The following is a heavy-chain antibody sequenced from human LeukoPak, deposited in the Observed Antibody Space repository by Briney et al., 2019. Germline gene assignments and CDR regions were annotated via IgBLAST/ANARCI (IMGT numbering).Heavy chain of an antibody. CDR2: ISSSSSYI. V-gene: IGHV3-21*04. J-gene: IGHJ4*02. D-gene: IGHD5-12*01. CDR1: GFTFSSYS. CDR3: ARDKPAERWLQPPLDY. Sequence: PGGSLRLSCAASGFTFSSYSMNWVRQAPGKGLEWVSSISSSSSYIYYADSVKGRFTISRDNAKNSLYLQMNSLRAEDTAVYYCARDKPAERWLQPPLDYWGQGTLVTVSS.